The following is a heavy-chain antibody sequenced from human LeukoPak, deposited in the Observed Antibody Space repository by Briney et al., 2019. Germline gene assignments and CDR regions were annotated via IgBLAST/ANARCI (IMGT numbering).Heavy chain of an antibody. D-gene: IGHD6-13*01. CDR3: ARDQVAAAPDY. CDR1: GFTFSSYW. V-gene: IGHV3-7*01. Sequence: GGSLRLSCAASGFTFSSYWMSWVRQAPGKGLEWVANIKQDGSEKYYMDSVKGRFTISRENAKNSLYLQMNSLRAEDTAVYYCARDQVAAAPDYWGQGTLVTVSS. CDR2: IKQDGSEK. J-gene: IGHJ4*02.